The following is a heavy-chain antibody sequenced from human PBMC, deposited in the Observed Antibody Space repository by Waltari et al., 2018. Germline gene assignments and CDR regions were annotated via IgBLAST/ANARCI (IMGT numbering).Heavy chain of an antibody. CDR3: AREFFGSSSSAY. J-gene: IGHJ4*02. Sequence: EVQLVESGGGLVQPGGSLRLSCVASTFTFSTYWMHWVRQTPGKGLVWVSRINSEGSSTSYADSVKGRFTISRDNAKNTLYLQMNSLRAEDTAVYYCAREFFGSSSSAYWGQGTLVTVCS. CDR1: TFTFSTYW. V-gene: IGHV3-74*01. D-gene: IGHD6-6*01. CDR2: INSEGSST.